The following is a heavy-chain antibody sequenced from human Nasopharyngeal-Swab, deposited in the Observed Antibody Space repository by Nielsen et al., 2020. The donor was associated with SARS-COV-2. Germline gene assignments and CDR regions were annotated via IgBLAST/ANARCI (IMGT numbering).Heavy chain of an antibody. V-gene: IGHV1-2*04. D-gene: IGHD3-22*01. CDR3: ARQSDSSGYYHPFDY. Sequence: SVKVPCKPSGYTFTGYYMHWLRQAPAQGLEWMGWINPNSGGTNYAQKFQGWVTMTRDTSISTAYMELSRLRSDDTAVYYCARQSDSSGYYHPFDYWGQGTLVTVSS. CDR1: GYTFTGYY. J-gene: IGHJ4*02. CDR2: INPNSGGT.